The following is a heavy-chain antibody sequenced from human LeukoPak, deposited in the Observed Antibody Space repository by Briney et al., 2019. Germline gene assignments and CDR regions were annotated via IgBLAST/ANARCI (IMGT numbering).Heavy chain of an antibody. CDR3: ARAPKGLVGATEAGFDY. J-gene: IGHJ4*02. Sequence: SETLSLTCTVSGGSISSYYWSWIRQPPGKGLEWIGYIYYSGSTYYNPSLKSRVTISVDTSKNQFSLKLSSVTAADAAVYYCARAPKGLVGATEAGFDYWGQGTLVTVSS. CDR1: GGSISSYY. D-gene: IGHD1-26*01. V-gene: IGHV4-59*08. CDR2: IYYSGST.